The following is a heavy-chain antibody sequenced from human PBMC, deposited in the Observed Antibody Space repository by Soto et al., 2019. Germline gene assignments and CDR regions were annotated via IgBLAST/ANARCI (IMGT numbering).Heavy chain of an antibody. CDR1: GYTFTAYY. J-gene: IGHJ6*02. CDR2: INPKFGDT. Sequence: QVQLVQSGAEVKEPGDSVRVSCEASGYTFTAYYIHWVRQAPGQGLEWMGWINPKFGDTTYAQDFQGRVSMTRDMSISTVYMELSRLTSDDTAIYDCARNMDYYYGRGSGNGQGVWGQGTTVTVFS. V-gene: IGHV1-2*02. D-gene: IGHD3-10*02. CDR3: ARNMDYYYGRGSGNGQGV.